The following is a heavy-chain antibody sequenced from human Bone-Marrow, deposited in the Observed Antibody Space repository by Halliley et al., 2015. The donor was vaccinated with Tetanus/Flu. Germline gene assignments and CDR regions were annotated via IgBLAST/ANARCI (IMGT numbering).Heavy chain of an antibody. V-gene: IGHV3-30*18. CDR1: GFTFSDFG. J-gene: IGHJ5*02. CDR3: AKDFYDSSGYSTVGS. D-gene: IGHD3-22*01. CDR2: ISNDGSYK. Sequence: SLRLSCVGSGFTFSDFGMHWVRQAPGKGLEWVALISNDGSYKYYAESVKGRFTISRDNPDNTLFLQMNSLRAEDRAVYYCAKDFYDSSGYSTVGSWGRGTLVTVSS.